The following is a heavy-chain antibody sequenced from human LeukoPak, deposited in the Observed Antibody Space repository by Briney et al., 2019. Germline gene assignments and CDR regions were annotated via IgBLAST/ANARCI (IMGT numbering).Heavy chain of an antibody. V-gene: IGHV4-59*08. D-gene: IGHD2-21*02. CDR3: ARQAYCGGDCYSGYWYFDL. CDR2: IYYSGST. J-gene: IGHJ2*01. CDR1: GGSISSYY. Sequence: SETLSLTCTVSGGSISSYYWSWIRQPPGKGLEWIGYIYYSGSTNYNPSLKSRVTISEDTSKNQFSLKLSSVTAADTAVYYCARQAYCGGDCYSGYWYFDLWGRGTLVTVSS.